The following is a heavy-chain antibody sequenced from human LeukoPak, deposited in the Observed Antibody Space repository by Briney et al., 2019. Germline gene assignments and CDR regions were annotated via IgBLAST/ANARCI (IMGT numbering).Heavy chain of an antibody. J-gene: IGHJ4*02. V-gene: IGHV3-7*01. Sequence: PGGSLRLSCAAPGFSFSNYWTNWVRQAPGKGLEWVANIKQDGSEKYHVDSVKGRFTISRDNAKNSLFLQMNSLRAEDTAVYYCAKLAYCGGDCYDYFDYWGQGTLVTVSS. D-gene: IGHD2-21*02. CDR2: IKQDGSEK. CDR3: AKLAYCGGDCYDYFDY. CDR1: GFSFSNYW.